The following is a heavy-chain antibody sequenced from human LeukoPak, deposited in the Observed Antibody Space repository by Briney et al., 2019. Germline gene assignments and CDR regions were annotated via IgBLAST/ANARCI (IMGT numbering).Heavy chain of an antibody. J-gene: IGHJ4*02. CDR3: ASLGSFGGVIALDY. CDR2: INPNSGGT. CDR1: GYTFTGYY. V-gene: IGHV1-2*06. D-gene: IGHD3-16*02. Sequence: APVKVSCKASGYTFTGYYMHWVRQAPGQGLEWMGRINPNSGGTNYAQKFQGRVTMTRDTSISTAYMELSRLRSDDTAVYYCASLGSFGGVIALDYWGQGTLVTVSS.